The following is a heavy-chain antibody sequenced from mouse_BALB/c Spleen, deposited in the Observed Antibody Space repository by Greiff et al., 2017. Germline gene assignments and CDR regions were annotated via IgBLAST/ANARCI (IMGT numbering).Heavy chain of an antibody. J-gene: IGHJ4*01. V-gene: IGHV5-9-4*01. CDR1: GFTFSSYA. Sequence: EVQLMESGGGLVKPGGSLKLSCAASGFTFSSYAMSWVRQSPEKRLEWVAEISSGGSYTYYPDTVTGRFTISRDNAKNTLYLEMSSLRSEDTAMYYCARDGGYAMDYWGQGTSVTVSS. CDR3: ARDGGYAMDY. CDR2: ISSGGSYT.